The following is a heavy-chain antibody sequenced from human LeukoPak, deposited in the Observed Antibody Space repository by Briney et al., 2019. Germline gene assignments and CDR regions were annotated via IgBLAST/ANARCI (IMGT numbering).Heavy chain of an antibody. CDR2: IYYSGST. CDR1: GGSISSSSYY. V-gene: IGHV4-39*07. CDR3: ARDYYYGSGSYPSGWFDP. D-gene: IGHD3-10*01. Sequence: SETLSLTCTVSGGSISSSSYYWGWLRQPPGKGLEWIGSIYYSGSTNYNPSLKSRVTISVDTSKNQFSLKLSSVTAADTTVYYCARDYYYGSGSYPSGWFDPWGQGTLVTVSS. J-gene: IGHJ5*02.